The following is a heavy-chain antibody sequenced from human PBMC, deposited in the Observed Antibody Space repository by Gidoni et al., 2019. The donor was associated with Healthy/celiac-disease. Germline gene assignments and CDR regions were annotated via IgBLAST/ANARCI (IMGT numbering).Heavy chain of an antibody. CDR2: IIPILGIA. CDR3: AREGGDPIVGVPAAMPAHYYYYGMDV. J-gene: IGHJ6*02. D-gene: IGHD2-2*01. Sequence: QVQLVQSGAEVPKTWSSVKVSCKASGVTFTSYHISWVRQAPRQGLEGMGRIIPILGIANYAQKVQGRVTITADKSTSTAYMELSSLRSEDTAVYYCAREGGDPIVGVPAAMPAHYYYYGMDVWGQGTTVTVSS. CDR1: GVTFTSYH. V-gene: IGHV1-69*04.